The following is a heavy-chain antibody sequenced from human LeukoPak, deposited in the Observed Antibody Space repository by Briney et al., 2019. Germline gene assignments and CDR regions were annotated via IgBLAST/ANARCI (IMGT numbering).Heavy chain of an antibody. J-gene: IGHJ6*03. CDR3: ARVGADIYYYYYMDV. CDR2: TYSGGST. V-gene: IGHV3-66*01. CDR1: GLTVSDNY. D-gene: IGHD1-26*01. Sequence: PGGSLRLSCAASGLTVSDNYMTWVRQPPGKGLEWVSVTYSGGSTYYTDSVKGRFTISRDNSKNTLYLQMNSLRAEDTAVYYCARVGADIYYYYYMDVWGKGTTVTVSS.